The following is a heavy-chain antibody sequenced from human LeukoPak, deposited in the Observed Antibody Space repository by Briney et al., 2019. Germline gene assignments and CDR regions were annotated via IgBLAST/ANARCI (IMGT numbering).Heavy chain of an antibody. CDR1: GXXXXXXX. CDR2: XXAYNGNT. D-gene: IGHD5-18*01. Sequence: KXXCKDSGXXXXXXXXXWVXQXPGQXXEXXXXXXAYNGNTNYAQKLQGRVTMTTDTSTSTAYMELRSLRSDDTAVYYCARDQSSEGAAMVDFDYWGQGTLVTVSS. CDR3: ARDQSSEGAAMVDFDY. J-gene: IGHJ4*02. V-gene: IGHV1-18*01.